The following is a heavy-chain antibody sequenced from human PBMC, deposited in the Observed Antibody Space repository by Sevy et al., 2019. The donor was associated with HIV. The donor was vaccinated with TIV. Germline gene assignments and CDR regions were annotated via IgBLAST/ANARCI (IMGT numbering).Heavy chain of an antibody. CDR2: INSDGKIA. CDR3: TIGSAGTAQH. CDR1: GFTSGSFW. D-gene: IGHD6-19*01. J-gene: IGHJ4*02. Sequence: GGSLRLSCAASGFTSGSFWMHWVRQTQGKGLIWVSHINSDGKIADYADSVKGRFTVSRDSAKNTQHLQMTSLGDEDTALYYCTIGSAGTAQHWGQGILVTVSS. V-gene: IGHV3-74*01.